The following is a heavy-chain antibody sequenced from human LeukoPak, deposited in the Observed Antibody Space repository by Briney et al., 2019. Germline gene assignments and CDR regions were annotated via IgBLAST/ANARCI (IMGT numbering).Heavy chain of an antibody. CDR3: AKGGARGLIMYYFDY. D-gene: IGHD3-10*01. Sequence: GGSLRLSCAASGFTFSSYAMSWVRPAPGKGLEWVSAISGSGGSTYYADSVKGRFTISRDNSKNTLYLQMNSLRAEDTALYYCAKGGARGLIMYYFDYWGQGTLVTVSS. CDR1: GFTFSSYA. J-gene: IGHJ4*02. V-gene: IGHV3-23*01. CDR2: ISGSGGST.